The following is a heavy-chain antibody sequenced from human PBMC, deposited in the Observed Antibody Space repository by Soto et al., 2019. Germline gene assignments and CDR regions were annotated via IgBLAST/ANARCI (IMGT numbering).Heavy chain of an antibody. Sequence: QVQLVESGGGVVQPGRSLRLSCAASGFTFSSYGMHWVRQAPGKGLEWGAVISYDGSNKYYADSVKGRFTISRDNSKNTMYLQMNSLRAEDTGVYYCAKDRVAAAGSAKPFDYWGQGTLVTVSS. CDR3: AKDRVAAAGSAKPFDY. CDR1: GFTFSSYG. J-gene: IGHJ4*02. CDR2: ISYDGSNK. V-gene: IGHV3-30*18. D-gene: IGHD6-13*01.